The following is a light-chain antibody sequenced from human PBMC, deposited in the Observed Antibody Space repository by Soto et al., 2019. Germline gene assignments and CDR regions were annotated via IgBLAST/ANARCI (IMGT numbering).Light chain of an antibody. Sequence: QSVLTQPASVSGSPGQSITISCTGTSSDVGDYNYVSWYQQHPGKAPKLMIYDVSNRPSGVSNRFSGSKSGNTASLTISGLQAEDEADYYCSSYTSSSTPVFGTGTKVTVL. CDR3: SSYTSSSTPV. J-gene: IGLJ1*01. V-gene: IGLV2-14*01. CDR1: SSDVGDYNY. CDR2: DVS.